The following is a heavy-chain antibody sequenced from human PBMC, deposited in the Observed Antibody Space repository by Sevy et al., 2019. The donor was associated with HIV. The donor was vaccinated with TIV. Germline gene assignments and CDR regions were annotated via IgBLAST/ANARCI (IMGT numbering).Heavy chain of an antibody. CDR2: LSCGCGKI. J-gene: IGHJ4*02. V-gene: IGHV3-21*01. D-gene: IGHD2-8*01. Sequence: GGSLRLSCAASGFAFYEYSMSWIRQAPGKGLEWVAFLSCGCGKINYADSVKGRFTISRDKSKNSFYLQMDSLRVEDTPLYDGAREGCSRPHDYWGQGTRVTVSS. CDR1: GFAFYEYS. CDR3: AREGCSRPHDY.